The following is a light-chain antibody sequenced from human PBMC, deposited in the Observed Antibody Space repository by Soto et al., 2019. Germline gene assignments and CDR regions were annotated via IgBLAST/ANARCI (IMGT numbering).Light chain of an antibody. V-gene: IGLV2-14*03. J-gene: IGLJ1*01. Sequence: QSVLTQPASVSGSPGQSITISCTGTSSDVGGYNYVSWYQHHPGKSTKLMIYDVSNRPSGVSNRFSGSKSGNTASLTISWLQPEDEADYYCSSYTTSNTRQIVFGTGTKVTVL. CDR3: SSYTTSNTRQIV. CDR2: DVS. CDR1: SSDVGGYNY.